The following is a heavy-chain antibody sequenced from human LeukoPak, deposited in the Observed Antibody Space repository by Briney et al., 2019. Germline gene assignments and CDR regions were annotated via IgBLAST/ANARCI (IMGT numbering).Heavy chain of an antibody. CDR3: ARERWRDDAFDI. CDR2: ISYDGSNK. V-gene: IGHV3-30*04. Sequence: GGSLRLSCAASGFTFSSYAMHWVRQAPGKVREWVGVISYDGSNKYYADSVKGRFTICRDNSKNTLYLQMNSLRAEDTAVFYCARERWRDDAFDIWGQGTMVTVSS. D-gene: IGHD4-23*01. CDR1: GFTFSSYA. J-gene: IGHJ3*02.